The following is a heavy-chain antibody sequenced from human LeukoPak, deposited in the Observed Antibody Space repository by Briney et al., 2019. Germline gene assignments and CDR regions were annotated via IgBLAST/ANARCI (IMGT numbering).Heavy chain of an antibody. J-gene: IGHJ4*02. D-gene: IGHD1/OR15-1a*01. CDR1: IESFIGHS. CDR2: INHSGNT. Sequence: SETLSLTCTVYIESFIGHSWTWIRQSPGKGLEWIGEINHSGNTNYNPSLKSRVTISVDTSKNQFSLKMRSVTAADTAIYYCPSRPRNSENNDGPSGPDYWGQGTLVTVSS. CDR3: PSRPRNSENNDGPSGPDY. V-gene: IGHV4-34*01.